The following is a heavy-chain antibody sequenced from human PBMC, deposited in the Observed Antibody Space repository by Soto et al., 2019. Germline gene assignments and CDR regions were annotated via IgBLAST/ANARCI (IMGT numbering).Heavy chain of an antibody. V-gene: IGHV3-64*04. CDR2: ISSNGSRYP. CDR3: VRGGGGGLFDP. Sequence: GGSLRLSCSASGFTFSSYAMHWVRQAPGRGLEYVSAISSNGSRYPAYADSVKGRFTISRDNAKRSLYLQMMSLTAEDTAIYYCVRGGGGGLFDPWGQGTMVTVSS. D-gene: IGHD2-15*01. J-gene: IGHJ5*02. CDR1: GFTFSSYA.